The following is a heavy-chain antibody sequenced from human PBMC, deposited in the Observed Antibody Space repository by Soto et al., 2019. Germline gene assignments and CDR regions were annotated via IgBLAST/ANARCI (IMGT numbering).Heavy chain of an antibody. J-gene: IGHJ5*02. D-gene: IGHD6-19*01. Sequence: GASVKVSCKASGYTFTSYGISWVRQAPGQGLEWMGWISAYNGNTNYAQKLQGRVTMTTDTSTSTAYMELRSLRSDDTAVYYCARDPIPGIAVAGTVVHWFDPWGQGTLVTVSS. CDR3: ARDPIPGIAVAGTVVHWFDP. CDR1: GYTFTSYG. CDR2: ISAYNGNT. V-gene: IGHV1-18*04.